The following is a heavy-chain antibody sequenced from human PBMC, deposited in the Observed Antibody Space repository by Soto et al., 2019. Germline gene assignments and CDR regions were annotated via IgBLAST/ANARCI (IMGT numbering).Heavy chain of an antibody. Sequence: QVQLVQSGAEVKKPGSSVKVSCKASGGTFSSYAISWVRQAPGQGLEWMGGIIPIFGTANYAQKFQGRVTINADESTGTAYMELSNLRAEDTAVYYCARGPVRAYDYVWGSYRPFGYWGQGALVTGSS. CDR3: ARGPVRAYDYVWGSYRPFGY. CDR2: IIPIFGTA. V-gene: IGHV1-69*01. CDR1: GGTFSSYA. D-gene: IGHD3-16*02. J-gene: IGHJ4*02.